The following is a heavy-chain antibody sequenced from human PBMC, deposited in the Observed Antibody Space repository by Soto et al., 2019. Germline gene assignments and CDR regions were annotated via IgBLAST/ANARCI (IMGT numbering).Heavy chain of an antibody. J-gene: IGHJ5*02. CDR2: VYYTGTT. CDR3: ARLGGYYQSLDT. CDR1: GGSINNYY. Sequence: QVQLQESGPGLVKPSETLSLTCTVSGGSINNYYWTWIRQPPGKGLEWIGYVYYTGTTSHNPSLKSRLTISVDTSTNQISLKLSSVTAADTAFYYCARLGGYYQSLDTWGQGTLVTVSS. D-gene: IGHD3-22*01. V-gene: IGHV4-59*08.